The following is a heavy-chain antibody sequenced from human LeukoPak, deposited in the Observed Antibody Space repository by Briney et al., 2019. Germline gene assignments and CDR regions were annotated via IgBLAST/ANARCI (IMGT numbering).Heavy chain of an antibody. J-gene: IGHJ3*02. V-gene: IGHV3-23*01. CDR1: GFTFSSSA. CDR3: AKDQAVRGVALMAFDI. Sequence: PGGSLRLSCAASGFTFSSSAMSWVRQAPGEGLEWGSNISGSGSVGSTYYADSVKGRFTISRDNSKNTLYLQMNSLRAEDTAVYYCAKDQAVRGVALMAFDIWGQGTTVTVSS. CDR2: ISGSGSVGST. D-gene: IGHD3-10*01.